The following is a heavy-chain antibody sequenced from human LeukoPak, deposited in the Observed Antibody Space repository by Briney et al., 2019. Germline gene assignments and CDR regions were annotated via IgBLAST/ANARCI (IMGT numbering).Heavy chain of an antibody. Sequence: GGPLRLSCAASGFTFRTYAMSWVRQAPGKGLEWVAAISDSGGRKFHADSVTGRFTISRDNSENTLSLQMHSLRAEDTALYCCAKPSGRHPNYYFDSWGQGTPVTVSA. CDR1: GFTFRTYA. CDR3: AKPSGRHPNYYFDS. J-gene: IGHJ4*02. CDR2: ISDSGGRK. V-gene: IGHV3-23*01. D-gene: IGHD3-3*01.